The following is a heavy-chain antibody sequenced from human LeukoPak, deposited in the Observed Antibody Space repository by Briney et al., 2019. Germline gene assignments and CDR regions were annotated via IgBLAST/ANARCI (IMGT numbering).Heavy chain of an antibody. CDR1: GGSISSYY. J-gene: IGHJ3*02. D-gene: IGHD3-10*01. CDR2: IYYSGST. Sequence: SETLSLTCTVSGGSISSYYWSWIRQPPGKGLEWIGYIYYSGSTNYNPSLKSRVTISVDTSKNQFSLKLSSVTAADTAVYYCARLYYYGSGSYSDAFDIWGQGTMVTVSS. CDR3: ARLYYYGSGSYSDAFDI. V-gene: IGHV4-59*12.